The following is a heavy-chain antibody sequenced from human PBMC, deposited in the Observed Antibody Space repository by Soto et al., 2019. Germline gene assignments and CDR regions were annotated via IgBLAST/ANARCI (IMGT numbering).Heavy chain of an antibody. V-gene: IGHV1-3*01. CDR2: INVANGAT. CDR1: GYTFATSA. Sequence: ASVKVSCKASGYTFATSALHWVCQAPGQRLEWMGWINVANGATKYSQKFQGRVTISRDTSTTTSFMDLSSLRSEDTAVYYCVRDNNWAAYWGQGTLVTVSS. CDR3: VRDNNWAAY. J-gene: IGHJ4*02. D-gene: IGHD1-20*01.